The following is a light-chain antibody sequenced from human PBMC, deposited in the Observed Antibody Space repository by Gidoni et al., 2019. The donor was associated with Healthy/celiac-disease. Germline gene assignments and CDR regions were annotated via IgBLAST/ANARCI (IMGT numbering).Light chain of an antibody. Sequence: SYELTPPPSVSVSPGQTASITCSGDKLGDKYACWYQQKPGQSPVLLIYQDSKRPSGIPERFSGSNSGNTATLTISGTQAMDEADYYCQAWDSSTVVFGGGTKLTVL. V-gene: IGLV3-1*01. CDR2: QDS. CDR1: KLGDKY. CDR3: QAWDSSTVV. J-gene: IGLJ2*01.